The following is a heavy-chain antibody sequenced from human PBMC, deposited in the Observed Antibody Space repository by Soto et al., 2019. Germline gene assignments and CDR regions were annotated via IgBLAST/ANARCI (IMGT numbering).Heavy chain of an antibody. Sequence: SETLSLTCTVSGGSISSSSYYWGWIRQPPGKGLEWIGSIYYSGSTYYNPSLKSRVTISVDTSKNQFSLKLSSVTAADTAVYYCARQVNSGAAAAAYGMDVWGQGTTVTVSS. J-gene: IGHJ6*02. CDR1: GGSISSSSYY. V-gene: IGHV4-39*01. D-gene: IGHD6-13*01. CDR2: IYYSGST. CDR3: ARQVNSGAAAAAYGMDV.